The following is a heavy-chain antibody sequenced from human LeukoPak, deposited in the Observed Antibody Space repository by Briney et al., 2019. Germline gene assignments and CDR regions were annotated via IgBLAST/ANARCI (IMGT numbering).Heavy chain of an antibody. Sequence: GGSLRLSCAASGFTFSSHWMHWVRQAPGKGLVWVSRINSDGSSAIYADSVKGRFTISRDNAKNTLYLQMNSLRAEDTAVYYCARRGNYYGSGSRNWGFDYWGQGTLVTVSS. J-gene: IGHJ4*02. CDR1: GFTFSSHW. D-gene: IGHD3-10*01. V-gene: IGHV3-74*01. CDR3: ARRGNYYGSGSRNWGFDY. CDR2: INSDGSSA.